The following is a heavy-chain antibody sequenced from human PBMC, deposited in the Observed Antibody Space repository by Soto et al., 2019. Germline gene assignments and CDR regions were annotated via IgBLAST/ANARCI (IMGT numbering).Heavy chain of an antibody. CDR3: ARPNGTPRYCSGGSCALLHAFDI. CDR2: INPSGGST. Sequence: ASVKVSCKASGYTFTSYYMHWVRQAPGQGLEWMGIINPSGGSTSYAQKFQGRVTMTRDTSTSTVYMELSSLRSEDTAVYYCARPNGTPRYCSGGSCALLHAFDIWGQGTMVTVSS. CDR1: GYTFTSYY. J-gene: IGHJ3*02. D-gene: IGHD2-15*01. V-gene: IGHV1-46*03.